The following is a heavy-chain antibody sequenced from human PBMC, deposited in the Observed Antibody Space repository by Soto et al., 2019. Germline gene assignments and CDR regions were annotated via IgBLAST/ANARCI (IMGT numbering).Heavy chain of an antibody. CDR3: ARAIRGFSQGFGY. Sequence: WEILSLSWAVALYSIMSRDYWGRIRKPPGKGLEWIGSIYHSGNIYYNPSLKSRVTLSVDTSKNQFSLRVSHVTAADTAVYYCARAIRGFSQGFGYWGQGTRVNGSS. V-gene: IGHV4-38-2*01. J-gene: IGHJ4*02. CDR1: LYSIMSRDY. D-gene: IGHD5-18*01. CDR2: IYHSGNI.